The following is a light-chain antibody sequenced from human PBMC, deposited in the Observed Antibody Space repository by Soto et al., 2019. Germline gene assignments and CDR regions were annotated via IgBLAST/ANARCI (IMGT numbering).Light chain of an antibody. V-gene: IGLV1-51*02. J-gene: IGLJ2*01. Sequence: QSVLTQPPSLSAAPGQKVAISCSGSSANIGINTVSWYQQLPGIAPKLLIYEDNKRPSGIPDRFSGSKSGTSATLGITGLQAWDEAEYYCASWESSLIGGVFGGGTKLTVL. CDR3: ASWESSLIGGV. CDR1: SANIGINT. CDR2: EDN.